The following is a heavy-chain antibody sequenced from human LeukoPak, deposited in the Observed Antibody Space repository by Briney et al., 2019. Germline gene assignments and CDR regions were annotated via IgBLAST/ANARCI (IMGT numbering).Heavy chain of an antibody. V-gene: IGHV3-53*01. D-gene: IGHD2-15*01. Sequence: PGGSLRLSCAASGFTVSSNYMSWVRQAPGKGLEWVSVIYSGGSTYYADSVKGRFTISRDNSKNTLYLQMNSLRAEDTAVYYCAREGRYCSGGGCYAFDYWGRGTLVSVSS. CDR3: AREGRYCSGGGCYAFDY. CDR2: IYSGGST. CDR1: GFTVSSNY. J-gene: IGHJ4*02.